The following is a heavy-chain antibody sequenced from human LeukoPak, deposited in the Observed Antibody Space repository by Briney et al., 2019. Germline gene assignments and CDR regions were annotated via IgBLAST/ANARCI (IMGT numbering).Heavy chain of an antibody. CDR1: GGSISSYY. J-gene: IGHJ4*02. V-gene: IGHV4-59*01. CDR2: ISYSGST. CDR3: AREGAMITFGGVIVRGYYFEY. D-gene: IGHD3-16*02. Sequence: SETLSLTCTVSGGSISSYYWSWIRQPPGKGLEWIGYISYSGSTNYNPSLKSRVTISVDTSKNQSSLKLSSVTAADTAVYYCAREGAMITFGGVIVRGYYFEYWGQGTLVTVSS.